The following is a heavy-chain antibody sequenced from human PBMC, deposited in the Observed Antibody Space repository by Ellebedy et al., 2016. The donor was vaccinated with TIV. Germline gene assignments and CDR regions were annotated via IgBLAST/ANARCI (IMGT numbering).Heavy chain of an antibody. V-gene: IGHV3-7*01. D-gene: IGHD4-17*01. Sequence: PGGSLRLSCAASGFNFNSYWMSWVRQAPGKGLEWVANIYQDGSEEYYVDSVKGRFTISRDNAKKSLYLQMNSLRVEDTAVYYCARRGSYGDYAAHINNWFDRWGQGTLVTVSS. CDR3: ARRGSYGDYAAHINNWFDR. J-gene: IGHJ5*02. CDR2: IYQDGSEE. CDR1: GFNFNSYW.